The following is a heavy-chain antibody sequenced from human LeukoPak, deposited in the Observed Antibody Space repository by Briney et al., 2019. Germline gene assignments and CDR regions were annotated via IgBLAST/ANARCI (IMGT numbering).Heavy chain of an antibody. CDR1: GFTFSSYA. Sequence: GGSLRLSCAASGFTFSSYAMHWVRQAPGKGLEWVAVISYDGSNKYYADSVKGRFTISRDNSKNTLYLQMNSLRAEDTAVYYCARGRASSGSYDYFQHWGQGTLVTVSS. D-gene: IGHD1-26*01. CDR3: ARGRASSGSYDYFQH. J-gene: IGHJ1*01. CDR2: ISYDGSNK. V-gene: IGHV3-30-3*01.